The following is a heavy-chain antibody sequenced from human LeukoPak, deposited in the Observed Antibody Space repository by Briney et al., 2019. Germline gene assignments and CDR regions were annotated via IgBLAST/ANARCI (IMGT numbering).Heavy chain of an antibody. CDR2: IKKGGSEK. V-gene: IGHV3-7*01. D-gene: IGHD4-17*01. J-gene: IGHJ5*02. CDR1: GFTFSSYW. Sequence: GGSLRLSCAASGFTFSSYWMSWVRQAPGKGLEWVANIKKGGSEKYYVDSVKGRFTISRDNSKNTLYLQMNSLRPEDTAIYYCVRDRWYGDYSGPSWFDTWGPGTLVTVSS. CDR3: VRDRWYGDYSGPSWFDT.